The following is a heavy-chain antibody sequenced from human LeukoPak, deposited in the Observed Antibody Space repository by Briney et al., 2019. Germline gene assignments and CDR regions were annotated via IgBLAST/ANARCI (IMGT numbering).Heavy chain of an antibody. V-gene: IGHV3-21*01. Sequence: PGGSLRLSCAASGFTFSSYSMNWVRQAPGKGLEWVSSISSSSSYIYYADSGKGRFTISRDNAKNSLYLQMNSLRAEDTAVYYCARDLSGSLTIDYWGQGTLVTVSS. D-gene: IGHD1-26*01. J-gene: IGHJ4*02. CDR1: GFTFSSYS. CDR3: ARDLSGSLTIDY. CDR2: ISSSSSYI.